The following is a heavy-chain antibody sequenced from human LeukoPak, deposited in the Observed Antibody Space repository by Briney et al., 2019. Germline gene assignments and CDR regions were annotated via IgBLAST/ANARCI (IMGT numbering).Heavy chain of an antibody. J-gene: IGHJ4*02. Sequence: ASVKVSCKASGGTFSSYAISWVRQAPGQGLEWMGGIIPIFGTANYAQKFQGRVTITTDESTSTAYMELSSLRSEDTAVYYCARVDPYYYDSSGYSEYFDYWGQGTLVTVSS. D-gene: IGHD3-22*01. CDR3: ARVDPYYYDSSGYSEYFDY. V-gene: IGHV1-69*05. CDR1: GGTFSSYA. CDR2: IIPIFGTA.